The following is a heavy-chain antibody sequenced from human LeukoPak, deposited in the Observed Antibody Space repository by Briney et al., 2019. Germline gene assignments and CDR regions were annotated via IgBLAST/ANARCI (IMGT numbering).Heavy chain of an antibody. Sequence: SETLSLTCVVNGGSFSGYYWSWIRQPPGKGLEWIGEINHSGSTNYHPSLKSRVTISVDTSKNQFSLKLSSVTAADTALYYCARGIWEMATIPYWYFDIWGRGTLVTVSS. J-gene: IGHJ2*01. D-gene: IGHD5-24*01. CDR2: INHSGST. CDR1: GGSFSGYY. CDR3: ARGIWEMATIPYWYFDI. V-gene: IGHV4-34*01.